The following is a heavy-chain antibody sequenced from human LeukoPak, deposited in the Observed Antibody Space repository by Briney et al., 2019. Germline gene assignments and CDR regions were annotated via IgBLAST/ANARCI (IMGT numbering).Heavy chain of an antibody. J-gene: IGHJ5*02. CDR3: AKVGTAVALTGSWFDP. CDR1: GFTFDDYA. CDR2: ISWNSGSI. V-gene: IGHV3-9*01. Sequence: GGSLRLSCAASGFTFDDYAMPWVRQAPGKGLEWVSGISWNSGSIGYADSVKGRFTISRDNAKNSLYLQMNSLRAEDTALYYCAKVGTAVALTGSWFDPWGQGTLVTVSS. D-gene: IGHD6-19*01.